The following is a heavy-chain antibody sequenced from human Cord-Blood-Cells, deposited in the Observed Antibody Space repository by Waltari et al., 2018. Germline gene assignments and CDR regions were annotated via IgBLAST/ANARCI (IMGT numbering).Heavy chain of an antibody. J-gene: IGHJ6*03. V-gene: IGHV4-34*01. Sequence: QVQLQQWGAGLLKPSETLSRTCAVYGGSFSGYYWSWNRQPPGKGLEWIGEINHSGSTNYNPALKSRVTISVDTSKNQFTRKLSSVTAADTAVYYCARSYYQRLYAGPYYMDVWGKGTTVTVSS. CDR3: ARSYYQRLYAGPYYMDV. CDR1: GGSFSGYY. D-gene: IGHD2-2*02. CDR2: INHSGST.